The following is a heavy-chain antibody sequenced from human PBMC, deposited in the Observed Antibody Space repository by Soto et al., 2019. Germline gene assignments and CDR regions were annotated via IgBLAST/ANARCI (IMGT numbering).Heavy chain of an antibody. Sequence: LSLTCTVSGGSISSGGYYWSWIRQHPGKGLEWIGYIYCSGSTYYNPSLKSRVTISVDTSKNQFSMKLSSVTAADTAVYYCAGEGLGGWLWDYWGQGTLVTVSS. CDR2: IYCSGST. CDR1: GGSISSGGYY. J-gene: IGHJ4*02. D-gene: IGHD5-12*01. CDR3: AGEGLGGWLWDY. V-gene: IGHV4-31*03.